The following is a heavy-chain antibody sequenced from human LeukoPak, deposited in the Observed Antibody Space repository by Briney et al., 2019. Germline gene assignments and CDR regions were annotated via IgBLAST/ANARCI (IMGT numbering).Heavy chain of an antibody. D-gene: IGHD3-22*01. V-gene: IGHV3-23*01. CDR2: ISGSGGST. J-gene: IGHJ4*02. CDR3: TKSYLGTMIGVVDY. Sequence: PGGSLRLSCAASGFTFSSYGMSWVRQAPGKGLEWVSVISGSGGSTYYADSAKGRFTISRDNSRNTLYLQMNSLRAEDTAVYYCTKSYLGTMIGVVDYWGQGTLVTVSS. CDR1: GFTFSSYG.